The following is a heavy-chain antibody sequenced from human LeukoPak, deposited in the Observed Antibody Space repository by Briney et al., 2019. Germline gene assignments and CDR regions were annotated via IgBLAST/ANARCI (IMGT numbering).Heavy chain of an antibody. V-gene: IGHV3-48*04. D-gene: IGHD6-13*01. J-gene: IGHJ3*02. CDR1: GFTFSSYS. CDR3: AREPPTADDAFDI. Sequence: GGSLRLSCAASGFTFSSYSMNWARLAPGKGLEWLSYISRSSSSILYADSVKGRFTISRDNAKNSVYLQMNSLRAEDTAVYYCAREPPTADDAFDIWGQGTMVTVSS. CDR2: ISRSSSSI.